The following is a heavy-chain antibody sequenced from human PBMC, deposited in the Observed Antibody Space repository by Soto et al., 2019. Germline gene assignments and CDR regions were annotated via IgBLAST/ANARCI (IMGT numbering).Heavy chain of an antibody. CDR3: AISTRGVISNYFDY. J-gene: IGHJ4*02. Sequence: QVQLQQWGAGLLKPSETLSLTCAVYGGSFSGYYWSWIRQPPGKGLEWIGEINHSGSTNYNPSLKSRVTISVDTSKNQFSLKLSSVTAADTAVYYCAISTRGVISNYFDYWGQGTLVTVSS. D-gene: IGHD3-10*01. CDR2: INHSGST. CDR1: GGSFSGYY. V-gene: IGHV4-34*01.